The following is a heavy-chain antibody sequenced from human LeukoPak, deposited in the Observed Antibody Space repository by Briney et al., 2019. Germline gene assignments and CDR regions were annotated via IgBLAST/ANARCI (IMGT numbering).Heavy chain of an antibody. CDR1: GGSISSGGYY. Sequence: SETLSLTCTVSGGSISSGGYYWSWIRQPPGKGLEWIGSIFYSGSTYYNPSLKSRVTISVDTSKTQFSLKLSSVTAADTAVYYCAKQQLVRCFDYSGQGTLVTVSS. CDR3: AKQQLVRCFDY. V-gene: IGHV4-39*01. D-gene: IGHD6-13*01. J-gene: IGHJ4*02. CDR2: IFYSGST.